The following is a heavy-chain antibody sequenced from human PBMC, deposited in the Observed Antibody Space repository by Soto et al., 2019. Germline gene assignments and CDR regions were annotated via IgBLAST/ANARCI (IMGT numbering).Heavy chain of an antibody. V-gene: IGHV1-69*13. Sequence: SVKVSCKSSGGTFSSYAISWVRQAPGQGLEWMGGIIPIFGTANYAQKFQGRVTITADESTSTAYMELNSLRAGDTAVYYCARAGESSLTVDRPFDYWGQGTLVTVSS. D-gene: IGHD3-10*01. J-gene: IGHJ4*02. CDR3: ARAGESSLTVDRPFDY. CDR1: GGTFSSYA. CDR2: IIPIFGTA.